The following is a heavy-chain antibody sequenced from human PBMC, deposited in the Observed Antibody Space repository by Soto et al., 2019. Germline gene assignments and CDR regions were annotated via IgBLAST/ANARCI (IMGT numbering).Heavy chain of an antibody. CDR1: GFTVSSNY. CDR2: IYSGGST. J-gene: IGHJ6*02. V-gene: IGHV3-53*01. D-gene: IGHD3-3*01. Sequence: GGSLRLSCAASGFTVSSNYMSWVRQAPGKGLEWVSVIYSGGSTYYADSVKGRFTISRDNSKNTLYLQMNSLRAEDTAVYYCARDHYDFWSGSYYYYGMDVWGQGTTVTVSS. CDR3: ARDHYDFWSGSYYYYGMDV.